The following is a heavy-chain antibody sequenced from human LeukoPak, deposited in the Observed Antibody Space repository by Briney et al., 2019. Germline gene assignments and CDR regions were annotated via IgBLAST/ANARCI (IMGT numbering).Heavy chain of an antibody. CDR1: GYTFTSYG. Sequence: ASVKVSCKASGYTFTSYGLNWVRQAPGQGLEWMGWISAYNANTNYAQKLQGRVTMTIDTSTSIAYMELRSLRSDDTAVYYCARDSLNYYYDSSGYYARLNWFDPWGQGTLVTVSP. D-gene: IGHD3-22*01. CDR3: ARDSLNYYYDSSGYYARLNWFDP. J-gene: IGHJ5*02. CDR2: ISAYNANT. V-gene: IGHV1-18*01.